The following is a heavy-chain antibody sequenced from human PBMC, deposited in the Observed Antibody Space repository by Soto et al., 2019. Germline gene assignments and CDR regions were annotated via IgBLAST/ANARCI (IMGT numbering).Heavy chain of an antibody. D-gene: IGHD6-25*01. J-gene: IGHJ4*02. V-gene: IGHV3-23*01. CDR1: GFTFSSFA. CDR2: ITGSGENT. CDR3: ARRRALSGSRAFDS. Sequence: EVQLLESGGDLVRPGGSLRLSCAASGFTFSSFAMNWVRQAPGKGLEWVSTITGSGENTYYADSVKGRFTISRDNSNKPLSLHLRSLRAEDTALYSCARRRALSGSRAFDSWGQGTLVTVT.